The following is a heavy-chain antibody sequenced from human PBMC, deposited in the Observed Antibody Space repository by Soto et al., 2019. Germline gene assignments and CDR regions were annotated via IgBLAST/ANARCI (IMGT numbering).Heavy chain of an antibody. D-gene: IGHD2-15*01. J-gene: IGHJ4*02. Sequence: GGSLRLSCAASGFTFSSYGMHWVRQAPGKGLEWVAVISYDGSNKYYADSVKGRFTISRDNSKNTLYLQMNSLRAEDTAVYYCASPYCSGGSCYLYQFDYWGQGTLVTVSS. CDR3: ASPYCSGGSCYLYQFDY. CDR1: GFTFSSYG. CDR2: ISYDGSNK. V-gene: IGHV3-30*03.